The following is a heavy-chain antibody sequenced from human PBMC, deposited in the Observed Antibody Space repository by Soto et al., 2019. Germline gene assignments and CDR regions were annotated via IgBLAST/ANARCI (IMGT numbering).Heavy chain of an antibody. D-gene: IGHD3-22*01. CDR2: ISGSGGST. Sequence: PGGSLRLSCAASGFTFSSYAMSWVRQAPGKGLEWVSAISGSGGSTYYADSVKGRFTISRDNSKNTLYLQMNSLRAEDTAVYYCAKDVYYDSSGDTFDYWGQGTLVTVSS. CDR1: GFTFSSYA. J-gene: IGHJ4*02. V-gene: IGHV3-23*01. CDR3: AKDVYYDSSGDTFDY.